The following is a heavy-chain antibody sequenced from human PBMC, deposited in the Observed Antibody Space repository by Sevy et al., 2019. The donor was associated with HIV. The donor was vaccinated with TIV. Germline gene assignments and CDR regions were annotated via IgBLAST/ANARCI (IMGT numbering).Heavy chain of an antibody. CDR1: GGSISSGSDY. V-gene: IGHV4-39*01. CDR3: ATDHAHSYNWFDP. Sequence: SETLSLTCTVSGGSISSGSDYWGWIRQPPGKGLEWIGSVYYSGSTYYNPSLYSRVTISVDTSKNLFSLTLSSVTAADTAVYYCATDHAHSYNWFDPWGQGTLVTVSS. J-gene: IGHJ5*02. D-gene: IGHD2-8*01. CDR2: VYYSGST.